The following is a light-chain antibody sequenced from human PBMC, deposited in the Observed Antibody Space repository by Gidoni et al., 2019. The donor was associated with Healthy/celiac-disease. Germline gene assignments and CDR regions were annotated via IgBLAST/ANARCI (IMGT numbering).Light chain of an antibody. CDR1: SLRSYY. Sequence: SSELTQDPAVSVALGQTVRITCQGDSLRSYYASWYQQKPGQAPVLVIYGKNTRPSGIPDRFSGSSSGNTASLTITGAQAEDEADYYCNSRDSSGNPYVFGTGTKVTV. CDR3: NSRDSSGNPYV. J-gene: IGLJ1*01. CDR2: GKN. V-gene: IGLV3-19*01.